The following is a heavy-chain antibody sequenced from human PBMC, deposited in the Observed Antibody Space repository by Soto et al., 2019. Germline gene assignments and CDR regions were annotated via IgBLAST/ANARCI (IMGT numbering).Heavy chain of an antibody. J-gene: IGHJ3*02. CDR1: GYSFTNYW. CDR3: ARLILGATDAFDI. D-gene: IGHD1-26*01. V-gene: IGHV5-51*01. Sequence: PGESLKISCKGSGYSFTNYWIGWVRQMPGKGLEWMGIIYPGDSDTTYSPSLQGQVTISADKYITTAYLQWSSLKASDTAMYYCARLILGATDAFDIWGQGTMVTVS. CDR2: IYPGDSDT.